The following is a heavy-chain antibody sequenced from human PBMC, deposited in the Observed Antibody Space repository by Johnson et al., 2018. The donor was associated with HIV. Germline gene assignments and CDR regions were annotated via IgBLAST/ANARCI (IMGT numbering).Heavy chain of an antibody. D-gene: IGHD3-9*01. J-gene: IGHJ3*02. CDR3: ARGYILTGYSGAFDM. V-gene: IGHV3-30*04. CDR1: GFTFNYYA. Sequence: QEKLVESGGGVVQPGGSLRLSCAASGFTFNYYAMHWVRQAPGKGLEWVAVISYDGTNKYYPDSVKGRFTISRDNSKNNLYLQLSSLRAEDTAVYYCARGYILTGYSGAFDMWGQGTMVTVSS. CDR2: ISYDGTNK.